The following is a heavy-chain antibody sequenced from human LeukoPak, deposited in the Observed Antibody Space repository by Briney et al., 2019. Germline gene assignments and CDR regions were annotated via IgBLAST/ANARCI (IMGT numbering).Heavy chain of an antibody. CDR1: GGSLSSYY. D-gene: IGHD4-23*01. CDR3: ARHGSTTVVTPAVY. J-gene: IGHJ4*02. CDR2: IYYSGST. V-gene: IGHV4-59*08. Sequence: SETLSLTCTVSGGSLSSYYWSWIRQPPGKGLECIGYIYYSGSTNYNPSLKSRLTISVDTSKNQFSLKLSSVTAADTAVYYCARHGSTTVVTPAVYWGQGTLVTVSS.